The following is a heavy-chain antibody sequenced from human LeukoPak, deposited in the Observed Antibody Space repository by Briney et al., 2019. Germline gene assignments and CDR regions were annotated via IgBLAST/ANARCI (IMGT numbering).Heavy chain of an antibody. CDR3: ARVWFRDAFDI. CDR2: INHSGST. J-gene: IGHJ3*02. V-gene: IGHV4-34*01. CDR1: GGSFSGYY. D-gene: IGHD3-10*01. Sequence: SETLSLTCAVYGGSFSGYYWSWIRQPPGKGLEWIGEINHSGSTNYNPSLKSRVTISVDTSKSQFSLKLSSVTAADTAVYYCARVWFRDAFDIWGQGTMVTVSS.